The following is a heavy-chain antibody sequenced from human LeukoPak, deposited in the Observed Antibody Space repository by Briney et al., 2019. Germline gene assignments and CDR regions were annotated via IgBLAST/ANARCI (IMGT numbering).Heavy chain of an antibody. CDR3: AKGAPYDFWSGSDGFDP. CDR2: ISGSGGST. D-gene: IGHD3-3*01. Sequence: GGSLRLSCAASGFTFSSYAMIWVRQAPGKGLEWVSAISGSGGSTYYADSVKGRFTITRDNSKNTLYLQMNSLRAEDTAVYYCAKGAPYDFWSGSDGFDPWGQGTLVTVSS. V-gene: IGHV3-23*01. CDR1: GFTFSSYA. J-gene: IGHJ5*02.